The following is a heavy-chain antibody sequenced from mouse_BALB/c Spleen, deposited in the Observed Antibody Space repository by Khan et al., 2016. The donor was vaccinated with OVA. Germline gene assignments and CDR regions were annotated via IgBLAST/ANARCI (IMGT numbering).Heavy chain of an antibody. V-gene: IGHV3-2*02. CDR1: GYSITSDYA. CDR3: ASDGSRYNYAMDY. J-gene: IGHJ4*01. D-gene: IGHD2-3*01. Sequence: EVQLVESGPGLVKPSQSLSLTCTVTGYSITSDYAWNWIRQFPGNKLEWMGYISYSGSTNYNPALKSRISITRDTSKNQVFMQLNSVTSEDTATYDCASDGSRYNYAMDYWGQGTSVTVSS. CDR2: ISYSGST.